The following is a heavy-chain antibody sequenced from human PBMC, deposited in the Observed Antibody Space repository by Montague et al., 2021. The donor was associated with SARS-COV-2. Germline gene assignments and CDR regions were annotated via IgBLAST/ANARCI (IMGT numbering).Heavy chain of an antibody. D-gene: IGHD3-3*01. V-gene: IGHV4-34*01. Sequence: SETLSHTCAVYGGSLSGYYWAWIRQTPGKGLEWIGEINHSGNTNYNPSLKSRLTISVDTSKRQFSLKLSSVTTADTAVYYCARGADYDFWSGYLRYKWFDPWGLGTPVTVSS. CDR3: ARGADYDFWSGYLRYKWFDP. CDR2: INHSGNT. J-gene: IGHJ5*02. CDR1: GGSLSGYY.